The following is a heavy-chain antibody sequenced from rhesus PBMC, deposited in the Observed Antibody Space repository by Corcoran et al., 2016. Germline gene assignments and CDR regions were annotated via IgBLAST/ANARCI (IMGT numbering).Heavy chain of an antibody. V-gene: IGHV4-143*01. J-gene: IGHJ6*01. CDR3: ARGTNTVTTKDGLDS. CDR2: IYGGSGST. D-gene: IGHD4-23*01. CDR1: GGSISDYYY. Sequence: QVQLQESGPGLVKPSETLSLTCAVYGGSISDYYYWSWIRQPPGKGLEWIGQIYGGSGSTYYNPSLKSRVTVSKDTSKNQFSLKLSSVTAADTAVYYCARGTNTVTTKDGLDSWGQGVVVTVSS.